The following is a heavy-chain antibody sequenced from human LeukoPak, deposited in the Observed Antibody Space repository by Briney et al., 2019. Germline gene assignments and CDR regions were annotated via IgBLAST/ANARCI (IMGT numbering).Heavy chain of an antibody. J-gene: IGHJ4*02. CDR2: TYYRSKCYN. D-gene: IGHD4-17*01. V-gene: IGHV6-1*01. Sequence: SQTLSLTCAISGGTITSNSAAWNWNRQSPSRGLDWLVKTYYRSKCYNQYAVYVQIPITITQDTYKNQFSVQLTSVTPEDTAVYYCARALLFYGYSTYYFDYWGQGTLVTVSS. CDR3: ARALLFYGYSTYYFDY. CDR1: GGTITSNSAA.